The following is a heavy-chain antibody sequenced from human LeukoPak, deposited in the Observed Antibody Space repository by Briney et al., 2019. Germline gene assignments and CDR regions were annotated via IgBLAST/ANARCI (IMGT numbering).Heavy chain of an antibody. CDR1: GGSISSSSYY. Sequence: SETLSLTCTVSGGSISSSSYYWGWIRQPPGKGLEWIGSIYYSGSTYYNPSLKSRVTISVDTSKNQFSLKLSSVTAADTAVYYCATYSYDILTGYGWFDPWGQGTLVTVSS. D-gene: IGHD3-9*01. J-gene: IGHJ5*02. V-gene: IGHV4-39*07. CDR2: IYYSGST. CDR3: ATYSYDILTGYGWFDP.